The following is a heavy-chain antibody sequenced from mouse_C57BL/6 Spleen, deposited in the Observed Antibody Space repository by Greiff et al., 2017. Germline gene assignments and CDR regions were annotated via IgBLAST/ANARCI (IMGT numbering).Heavy chain of an antibody. V-gene: IGHV1-61*01. Sequence: QVQLQQPGAELVRPGSSVKLSCKASGYTFTSYWMEWVKQRPGQGLEWIGNIYPSDSETHYNQKFKDKATLTVDKSSSAAYMQLSRLTSEDSAVYGCARGGGYCFDYWGQGTTLTVSS. CDR2: IYPSDSET. J-gene: IGHJ2*01. CDR1: GYTFTSYW. CDR3: ARGGGYCFDY.